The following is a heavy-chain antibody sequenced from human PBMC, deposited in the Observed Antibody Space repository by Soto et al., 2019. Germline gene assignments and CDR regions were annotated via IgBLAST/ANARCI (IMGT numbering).Heavy chain of an antibody. J-gene: IGHJ5*02. V-gene: IGHV2-26*01. D-gene: IGHD6-13*01. CDR2: IFSNDEK. CDR3: STYSTSWYWFDH. Sequence: SGPTLVNPTETLTLTCTVSGFSLRNAGLGVSWIRQPPGKALEWLAHIFSNDEKSYSTSLKSRLTISKDTSRSQVVLIMTNMDPVDTATYCASTYSTSWYWFDHWGQGTLVTVSS. CDR1: GFSLRNAGLG.